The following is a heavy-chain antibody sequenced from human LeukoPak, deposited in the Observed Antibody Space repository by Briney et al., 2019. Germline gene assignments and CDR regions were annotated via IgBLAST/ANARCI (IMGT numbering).Heavy chain of an antibody. CDR2: INTSGSSP. V-gene: IGHV3-23*05. J-gene: IGHJ4*02. CDR1: GFTFSNYV. CDR3: AKADTSWLSLDY. D-gene: IGHD2-2*01. Sequence: GGSLRLSCAASGFTFSNYVMSWVRQAPGKGLEWISSINTSGSSPYYVASVKGRFTISRDNSKNTLHLQMNSLRAGDTAVYYCAKADTSWLSLDYWGQGALVTVSS.